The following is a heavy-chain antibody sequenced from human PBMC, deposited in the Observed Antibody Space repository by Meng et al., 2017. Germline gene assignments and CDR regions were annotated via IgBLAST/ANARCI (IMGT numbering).Heavy chain of an antibody. D-gene: IGHD6-19*01. Sequence: GESLKISCAASGFTFSSYSMNWVRQAPGKGLEWVSSISSSSSYIYYADSVKGRFTISRDNAKNSLYLQMNSLRAEDTAVYYCARDFRIAVAGTSPRLWGQGTLVTVSS. CDR2: ISSSSSYI. CDR1: GFTFSSYS. CDR3: ARDFRIAVAGTSPRL. V-gene: IGHV3-21*01. J-gene: IGHJ4*02.